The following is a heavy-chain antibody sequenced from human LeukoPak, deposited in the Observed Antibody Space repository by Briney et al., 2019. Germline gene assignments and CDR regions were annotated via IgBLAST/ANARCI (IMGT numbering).Heavy chain of an antibody. V-gene: IGHV3-30*04. CDR3: ARDYGGSSPFDY. D-gene: IGHD4-23*01. Sequence: PGGSLRLSCAASGFTFSSYAMHWVRQAPGKGLEWVAVILYDGSNKYYADSVKGRFTISRDNSKNTLYLQMNSLRAEDTAVYYCARDYGGSSPFDYWGQGTLVTVSS. CDR1: GFTFSSYA. CDR2: ILYDGSNK. J-gene: IGHJ4*02.